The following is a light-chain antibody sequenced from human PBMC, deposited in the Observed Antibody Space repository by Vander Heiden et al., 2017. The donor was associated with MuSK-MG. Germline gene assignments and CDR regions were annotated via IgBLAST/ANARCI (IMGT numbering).Light chain of an antibody. CDR3: QQDRRLIT. Sequence: EIVLTQSPGTLSLSPGERATLSCRASQSVSSRYLGLYQQKPGQAPRLLIYGASSRATGIPDRFSGSGSGTDFTLTISRLEPEDFAVYYRQQDRRLITFGQGTPLEIK. CDR1: QSVSSRY. J-gene: IGKJ5*01. V-gene: IGKV3-20*01. CDR2: GAS.